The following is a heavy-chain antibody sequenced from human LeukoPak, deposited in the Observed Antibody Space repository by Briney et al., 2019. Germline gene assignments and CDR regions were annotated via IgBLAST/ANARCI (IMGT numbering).Heavy chain of an antibody. J-gene: IGHJ4*02. CDR2: INWNGGST. CDR3: ARGSSGWYPRLFDY. Sequence: GGSLRLSCAASGFTFDDYGMSWVRQAPGRGLEWVSGINWNGGSTGYADPVKGRFTISRDNAKNSLYLQMNSLRAEDTALYYCARGSSGWYPRLFDYWGQGTLVTVSS. CDR1: GFTFDDYG. V-gene: IGHV3-20*04. D-gene: IGHD6-19*01.